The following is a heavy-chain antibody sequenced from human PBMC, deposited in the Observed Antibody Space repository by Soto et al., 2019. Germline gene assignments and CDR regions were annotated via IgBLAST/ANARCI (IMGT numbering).Heavy chain of an antibody. V-gene: IGHV4-31*02. J-gene: IGHJ5*02. CDR2: IYSSGVT. D-gene: IGHD3-10*01. CDR3: AVHRATPGVAVSNWFGP. CDR1: GASVSSGGYF. Sequence: SETLSLTCSVSGASVSSGGYFWTWIRQLPGKGLEWIAYIYSSGVTHYFPFLQSRFSLSLYSSSNPFSLKLTSLTVADTAVYFCAVHRATPGVAVSNWFGPWGQGSLVTVSS.